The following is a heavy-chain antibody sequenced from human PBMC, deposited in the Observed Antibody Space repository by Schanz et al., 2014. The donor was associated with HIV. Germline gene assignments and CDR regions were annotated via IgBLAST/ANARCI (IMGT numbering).Heavy chain of an antibody. CDR1: GFTFRTHG. D-gene: IGHD3-16*01. J-gene: IGHJ6*02. Sequence: VQLLESGGGVVQPGRSLRLSCAASGFTFRTHGIHWVRQAPAKGLEWVAVISYDGSIKEYADSVKGRFAISRDNSKNTVYLQMNSLRGEDTAVYYCARVANWDYYGMDVWGRGTTVTVSS. V-gene: IGHV3-30*03. CDR2: ISYDGSIK. CDR3: ARVANWDYYGMDV.